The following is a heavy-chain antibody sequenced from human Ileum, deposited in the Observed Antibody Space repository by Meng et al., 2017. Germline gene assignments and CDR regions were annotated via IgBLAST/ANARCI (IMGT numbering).Heavy chain of an antibody. D-gene: IGHD3-22*01. Sequence: VQLQESGPGLVKPSQTLSLTCTVSGVSISDGHYYWTWIRQHPGKVLEWIEYIYYVGSTYYNPSLKSRLTISVDTSKNQFSLKLSSVTAADTAVYYCARDRDSSGYYPYWGQGTLVTVSS. CDR2: IYYVGST. CDR1: GVSISDGHYY. J-gene: IGHJ4*02. V-gene: IGHV4-30-4*08. CDR3: ARDRDSSGYYPY.